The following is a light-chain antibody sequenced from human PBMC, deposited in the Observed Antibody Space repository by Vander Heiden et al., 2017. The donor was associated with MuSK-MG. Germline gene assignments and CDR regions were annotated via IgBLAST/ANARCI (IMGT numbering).Light chain of an antibody. CDR1: SSDFGGYRY. CDR3: SSYTITSTYV. Sequence: QSALTQPASVSASLGQSITISCTGTSSDFGGYRYVSWYQQHPGKAPKLMIYDVSNRPSGVSSRFSGSKSGNTASLTISGLQPDDETDYYCSSYTITSTYVFGTGTKVTVL. J-gene: IGLJ1*01. V-gene: IGLV2-14*01. CDR2: DVS.